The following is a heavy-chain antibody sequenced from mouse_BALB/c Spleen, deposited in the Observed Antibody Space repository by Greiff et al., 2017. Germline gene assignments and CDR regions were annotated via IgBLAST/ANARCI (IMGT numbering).Heavy chain of an antibody. Sequence: VESGGDLVKPGGSLKLSCAASGFTFSSYGMSWVRQTPDKRLEWVATISSGGSYTYYPDSVKGRFTISRDNAKNTLYLQMSSLKSEDTAMYYCARQEGLDGNLFAYWGQGTLVTVSA. J-gene: IGHJ3*01. CDR2: ISSGGSYT. CDR1: GFTFSSYG. D-gene: IGHD2-1*01. CDR3: ARQEGLDGNLFAY. V-gene: IGHV5-6*01.